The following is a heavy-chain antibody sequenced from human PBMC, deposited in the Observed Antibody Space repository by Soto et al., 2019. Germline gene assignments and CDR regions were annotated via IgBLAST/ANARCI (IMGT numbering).Heavy chain of an antibody. V-gene: IGHV3-21*01. J-gene: IGHJ3*02. D-gene: IGHD3-9*01. CDR3: ARHETRLTGDGFDI. CDR1: GFTFSSYS. CDR2: INPTSRYV. Sequence: EVQLLESGEGLVNPGGSLRLSCATSGFTFSSYSMDWVRQAPGKGLEWVSSINPTSRYVFYADSVRGRFTISRDYAENSLHLQMNGLRGEDTAVYYCARHETRLTGDGFDIWGRGTLVTVSS.